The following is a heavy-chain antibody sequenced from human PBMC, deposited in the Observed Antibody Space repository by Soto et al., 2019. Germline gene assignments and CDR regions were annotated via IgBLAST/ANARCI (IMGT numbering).Heavy chain of an antibody. CDR3: PKDFECSLNPNWFDP. J-gene: IGHJ5*02. Sequence: GGSLRLSCTASGFSFSTSVMTWVRQAPGQGLEWAASISENGGSGGGTYYAESVKGRFTISRDRSKNTVSLQMNSLSAAAPAVYSGPKDFECSLNPNWFDPWGQGPLVTVSS. CDR1: GFSFSTSV. V-gene: IGHV3-23*01. D-gene: IGHD3-10*02. CDR2: ISENGGSGGGT.